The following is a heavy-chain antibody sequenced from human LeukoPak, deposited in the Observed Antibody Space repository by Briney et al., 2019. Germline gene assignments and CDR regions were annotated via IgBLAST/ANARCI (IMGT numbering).Heavy chain of an antibody. CDR3: ARARMGTDAFDI. V-gene: IGHV4-59*01. CDR2: IYYSGST. D-gene: IGHD5-24*01. CDR1: GGSISSYY. Sequence: PETLSLTCTVSGGSISSYYWSWIRQPPGKGLEWIGYIYYSGSTNYNPSLKSRVTISVDTSKNQFSLKLSSVTAADTAVYYCARARMGTDAFDIWGQGTMVTVSS. J-gene: IGHJ3*02.